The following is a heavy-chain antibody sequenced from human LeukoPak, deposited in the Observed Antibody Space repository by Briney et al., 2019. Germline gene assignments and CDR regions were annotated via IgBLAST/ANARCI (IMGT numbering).Heavy chain of an antibody. CDR3: ARRASEDGYDY. CDR1: GYSFTTYD. D-gene: IGHD5-24*01. J-gene: IGHJ4*02. Sequence: ASVKVSCKASGYSFTTYDINWVRQAPGQGLEWMGRINPNSGGTNYAQKFQGRVTMTRDTSISTAYMELSRLRSDDTAVYYCARRASEDGYDYWGQGTLVTVSS. V-gene: IGHV1-2*06. CDR2: INPNSGGT.